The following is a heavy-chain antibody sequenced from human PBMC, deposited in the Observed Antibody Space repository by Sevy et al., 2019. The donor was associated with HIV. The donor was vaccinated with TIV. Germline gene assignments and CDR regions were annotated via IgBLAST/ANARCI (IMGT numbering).Heavy chain of an antibody. CDR2: INHSGST. CDR3: ARGDSTPRRRKFDY. CDR1: GGSFSGYY. D-gene: IGHD6-25*01. Sequence: SETLSLTCAVYGGSFSGYYWSWIRQPPGKGLEWIGEINHSGSTNYNPSLKSRVTISVDTSKNQFSLKLSSVTAADTGVYYCARGDSTPRRRKFDYWGQGTLVTVSS. V-gene: IGHV4-34*01. J-gene: IGHJ4*02.